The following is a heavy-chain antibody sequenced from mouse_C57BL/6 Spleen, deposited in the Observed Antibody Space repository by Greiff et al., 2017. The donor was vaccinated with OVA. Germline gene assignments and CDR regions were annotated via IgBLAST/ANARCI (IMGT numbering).Heavy chain of an antibody. CDR3: VRQGLHYGSLDY. Sequence: EVKVVESGGGLVQPKGSLKLSCAASGFSFNTYAMNWVRQAPGKGLEWVARIRRKSNNYATYSADSVKDRFTISTDESESMNYLQLNIMSTEDTAMYDCVRQGLHYGSLDYWGQGTTLTVSS. V-gene: IGHV10-1*01. CDR2: IRRKSNNYAT. J-gene: IGHJ2*01. D-gene: IGHD1-1*01. CDR1: GFSFNTYA.